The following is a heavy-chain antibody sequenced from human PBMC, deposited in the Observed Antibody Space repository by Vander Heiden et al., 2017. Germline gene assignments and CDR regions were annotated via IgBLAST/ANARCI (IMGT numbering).Heavy chain of an antibody. CDR1: GYTFTDYN. J-gene: IGHJ6*02. V-gene: IGHV1-2*04. Sequence: QVQLVQSGAEVRKPGASVTVSCKASGYTFTDYNMHWVRQTPGQGIEWMAWINPNSGGTYYAQKFQGWVTLTRDTSISTAYMEVTRLTSDDTAVYYCARKPGGQYAMDVWGQGTTVTVSS. CDR3: ARKPGGQYAMDV. D-gene: IGHD3-16*01. CDR2: INPNSGGT.